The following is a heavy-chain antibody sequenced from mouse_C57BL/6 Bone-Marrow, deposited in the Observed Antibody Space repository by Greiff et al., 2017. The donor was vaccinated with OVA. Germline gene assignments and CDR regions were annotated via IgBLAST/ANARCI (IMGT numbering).Heavy chain of an antibody. Sequence: QVQLQQSGAELAKPGASVKLSCKASGYTFTSYWMHWVKQRPGQGLEWIGYINPSSGYTKYNQKFKDKATLTADKSSSTAYMQLSSLTDEDSAVYYCAKYYYGPYWYIDVWGTGTTVTVSS. J-gene: IGHJ1*03. D-gene: IGHD1-1*01. CDR1: GYTFTSYW. CDR2: INPSSGYT. CDR3: AKYYYGPYWYIDV. V-gene: IGHV1-7*01.